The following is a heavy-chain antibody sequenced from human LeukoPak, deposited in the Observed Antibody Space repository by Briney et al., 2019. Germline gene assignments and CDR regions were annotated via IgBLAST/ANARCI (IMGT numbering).Heavy chain of an antibody. CDR2: INHSGST. CDR3: ARHRGGSGSYYNGVIDY. V-gene: IGHV4-34*01. J-gene: IGHJ4*02. CDR1: GGSFSGYY. Sequence: SETLSLTCAVYGGSFSGYYWSWIRQPPGKGLEWIGEINHSGSTNYNPSLKSRVTISVDTSKNQFSLKLSSVTAADTAMYYCARHRGGSGSYYNGVIDYWGQGTLVTVSS. D-gene: IGHD3-10*01.